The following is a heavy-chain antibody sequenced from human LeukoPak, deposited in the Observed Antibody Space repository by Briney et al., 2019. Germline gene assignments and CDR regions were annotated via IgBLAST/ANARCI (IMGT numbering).Heavy chain of an antibody. CDR2: ISSSSSYI. CDR1: GFTFSSYS. J-gene: IGHJ4*02. D-gene: IGHD3-3*01. Sequence: PGGSLRLSCAASGFTFSSYSMNWVRQAPGKGLEWVSSISSSSSYIYYADSVKGRFTISRDNAKNSLYLQMNSLRAEDTAVYYCQVTIFGVVIIEDYWGQGTLVTVSS. CDR3: QVTIFGVVIIEDY. V-gene: IGHV3-21*01.